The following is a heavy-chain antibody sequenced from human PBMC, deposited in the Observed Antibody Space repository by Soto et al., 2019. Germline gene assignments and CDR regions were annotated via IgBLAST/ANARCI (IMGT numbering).Heavy chain of an antibody. CDR1: GGSISSYY. J-gene: IGHJ5*02. Sequence: SETLSLTCTVSGGSISSYYWSWIRQPPGKGLEWIGYIYYSGSTNYNPSLKSRVTISVDTSKNQFSLKLSSVTAADTAVYYCGRHGGGYKSSGWFDPWGQGTLVTVSS. CDR3: GRHGGGYKSSGWFDP. V-gene: IGHV4-59*08. CDR2: IYYSGST. D-gene: IGHD3-22*01.